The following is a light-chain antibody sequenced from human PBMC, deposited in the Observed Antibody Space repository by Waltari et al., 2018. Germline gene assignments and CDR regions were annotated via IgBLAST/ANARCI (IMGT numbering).Light chain of an antibody. CDR2: KTS. CDR3: QQYSSSPFS. Sequence: DLQMTQSPSSLSASVGYKVTITCRASQGVSSWLAWYQQKPGKAPNLLIYKTSNLQSGVPSRFSGSGSGTDFTLTINSLQPEDFATYYCQQYSSSPFSFGQGTKLEI. V-gene: IGKV1-5*03. CDR1: QGVSSW. J-gene: IGKJ2*03.